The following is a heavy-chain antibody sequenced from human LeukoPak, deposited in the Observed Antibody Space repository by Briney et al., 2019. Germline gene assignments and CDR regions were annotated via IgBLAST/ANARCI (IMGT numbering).Heavy chain of an antibody. V-gene: IGHV5-10-1*01. CDR3: TRQRYYYDFSGYYYDY. J-gene: IGHJ4*02. CDR2: IDPSDSYT. CDR1: GYSFTSYW. Sequence: GESLKISCKGSGYSFTSYWISWVRQMPGKGLEWMGTIDPSDSYTNYSPSFQGHVTISADKSISTAYLQWSSLKASDTAIYYCTRQRYYYDFSGYYYDYWGQGNLVTVSS. D-gene: IGHD3-22*01.